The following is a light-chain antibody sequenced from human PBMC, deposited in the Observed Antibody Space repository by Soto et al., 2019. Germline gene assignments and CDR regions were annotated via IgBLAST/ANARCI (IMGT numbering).Light chain of an antibody. CDR1: QSVSTSY. CDR2: GAS. Sequence: EIVLTQSPGTLSLSPGERATLSCRASQSVSTSYLAWYQQKPGQAPRLLIYGASSRATGITERFSGSGSGTDFRLTLSRLEPEDIAVYFGQQYGNSPYTVGPGPKLEIK. J-gene: IGKJ2*01. V-gene: IGKV3-20*01. CDR3: QQYGNSPYT.